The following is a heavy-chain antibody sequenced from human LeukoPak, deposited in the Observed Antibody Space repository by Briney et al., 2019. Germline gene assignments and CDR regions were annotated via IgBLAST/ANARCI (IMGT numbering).Heavy chain of an antibody. CDR2: ISYDGSNK. V-gene: IGHV3-30*18. Sequence: GGSLRLSCAASGFDFNNFGMHWVRQAPGKGLEWAAVISYDGSNKYYADSVKGRFTISRDNSKNTLYLQMNSLRAEDTAVYYCANLNLGGPDYWGQGTLVTVSS. CDR3: ANLNLGGPDY. CDR1: GFDFNNFG. D-gene: IGHD3-16*01. J-gene: IGHJ4*02.